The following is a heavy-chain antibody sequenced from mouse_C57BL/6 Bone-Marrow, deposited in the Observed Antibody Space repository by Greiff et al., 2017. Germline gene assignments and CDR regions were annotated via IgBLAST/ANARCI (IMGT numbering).Heavy chain of an antibody. J-gene: IGHJ2*01. D-gene: IGHD2-5*01. CDR1: GFTFSSYA. V-gene: IGHV5-4*03. CDR2: ISDGGSYT. CDR3: ARVRIVSYFDY. Sequence: EVKLMESGGGLVKPGGSLKLSCAASGFTFSSYAMSWVRQTPEKRLEWVATISDGGSYTYYPDNVKGRFTISRDNAKNNLYLQMSHLKSEDTAMYYCARVRIVSYFDYWGQGTTLTVSS.